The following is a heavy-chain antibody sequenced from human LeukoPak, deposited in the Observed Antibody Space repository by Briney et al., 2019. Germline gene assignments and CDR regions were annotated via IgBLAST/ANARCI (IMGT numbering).Heavy chain of an antibody. D-gene: IGHD3-10*01. J-gene: IGHJ4*02. CDR2: IKSKTDGGTT. CDR3: TTDLTMVRGVRFF. Sequence: GGSLRLSCAASGFTFSNAWMSWVRQAQGRGLEWVGRIKSKTDGGTTDYAAPVKGRFTISRDDSKNTLYLQMNSLKTEDTAVYYCTTDLTMVRGVRFFWGQGTLVTVSS. CDR1: GFTFSNAW. V-gene: IGHV3-15*01.